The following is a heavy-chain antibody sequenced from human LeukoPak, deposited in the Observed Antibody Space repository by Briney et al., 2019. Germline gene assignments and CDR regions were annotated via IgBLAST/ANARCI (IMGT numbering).Heavy chain of an antibody. CDR2: INHSGST. J-gene: IGHJ3*02. Sequence: PSETLSLTCAVYGGSFSGYYWSWIRQPPGKGLEWIGEINHSGSTNYNPSLKSRVTISVDTSKNQFSLKLSSVTAADTAVYYCARVIKQLVPAFDIWGQGTMVTVSS. D-gene: IGHD6-13*01. CDR3: ARVIKQLVPAFDI. CDR1: GGSFSGYY. V-gene: IGHV4-34*01.